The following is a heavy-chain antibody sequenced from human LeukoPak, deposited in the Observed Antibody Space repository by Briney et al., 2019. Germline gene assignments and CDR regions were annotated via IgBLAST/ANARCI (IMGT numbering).Heavy chain of an antibody. Sequence: PGGFLRLSCAASGFTFSSYGMHWVRQAPGKGLEWVAFIRYDGSNKYYADSVKGRFTISRDNSKNTLYLQMNSLRAEDTAVYYCARDYYGSGSYRYHYYMDVWGKGTTVTVSS. CDR3: ARDYYGSGSYRYHYYMDV. J-gene: IGHJ6*03. CDR2: IRYDGSNK. CDR1: GFTFSSYG. D-gene: IGHD3-10*01. V-gene: IGHV3-30*02.